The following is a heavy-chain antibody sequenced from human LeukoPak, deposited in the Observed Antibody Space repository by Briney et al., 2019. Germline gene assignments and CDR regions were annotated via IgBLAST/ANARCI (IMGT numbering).Heavy chain of an antibody. D-gene: IGHD6-6*01. CDR1: GFTFSSYE. CDR3: ARDLDPSSSPFPYYFDY. Sequence: GGSLRLSCAASGFTFSSYEMNWVRQAPGKGLEWVSYISSSGNTIYYADSVKGRFTISRDNAKNSLYLQMNSLRAEDTAVYYCARDLDPSSSPFPYYFDYWGQGTLVTVSS. J-gene: IGHJ4*02. CDR2: ISSSGNTI. V-gene: IGHV3-48*03.